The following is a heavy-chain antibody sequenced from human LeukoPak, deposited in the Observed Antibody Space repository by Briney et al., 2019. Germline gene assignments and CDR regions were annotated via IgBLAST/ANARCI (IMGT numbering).Heavy chain of an antibody. CDR1: GYSISSGYY. CDR2: IYHSGST. J-gene: IGHJ4*02. Sequence: PSETLSLTCTVSGYSISSGYYWGWIRQPPGKGLEWIGSIYHSGSTYYNPSLKSRVTISVDTSKNQFSLKLSSVTAADTAVYYCARVRDITMIVVVTPEFDYWGRGTLVTVSS. V-gene: IGHV4-38-2*02. D-gene: IGHD3-22*01. CDR3: ARVRDITMIVVVTPEFDY.